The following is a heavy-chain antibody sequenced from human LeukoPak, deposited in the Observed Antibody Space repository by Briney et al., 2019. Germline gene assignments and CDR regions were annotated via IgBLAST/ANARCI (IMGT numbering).Heavy chain of an antibody. CDR2: ISSSSDTI. CDR1: GFTFSSYS. CDR3: ARERGPIDY. J-gene: IGHJ4*02. Sequence: PGGSLRLSCAASGFTFSSYSMNWVRQAPGKGLEWVSSISSSSDTIYYADSVKGRFTISRDNAKNSLYLQMNSLRAEDTAVYYCARERGPIDYWGQGTLVTVSS. V-gene: IGHV3-48*01. D-gene: IGHD3-10*01.